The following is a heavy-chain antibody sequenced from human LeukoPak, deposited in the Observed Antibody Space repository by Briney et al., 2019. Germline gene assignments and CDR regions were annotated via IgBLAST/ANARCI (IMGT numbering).Heavy chain of an antibody. CDR1: GDSVSSDSYY. Sequence: PSETLSLTCTVSGDSVSSDSYYWSWIRQPPGKGLEWIGYIYYSGNTNYNPSLKSRVTMSVDTSKNQFSVKLTSVTAADTAVYYCARVLLYYDVLTDYNFYFDYWGQGSLVTVSS. V-gene: IGHV4-61*01. J-gene: IGHJ4*02. CDR3: ARVLLYYDVLTDYNFYFDY. D-gene: IGHD3-9*01. CDR2: IYYSGNT.